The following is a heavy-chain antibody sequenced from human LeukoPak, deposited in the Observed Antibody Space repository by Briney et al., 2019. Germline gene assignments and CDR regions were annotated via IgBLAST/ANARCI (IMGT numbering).Heavy chain of an antibody. J-gene: IGHJ3*02. CDR3: ARVMSIAARLDAFDI. D-gene: IGHD6-6*01. CDR2: INPNSGGT. Sequence: ASVKVSCKASGYTFTGYYMHWVRQAPGQGLEWMGWINPNSGGTNYAQKFQGRVTMTRDTSISTAYMELSRLRSDDTAVYYCARVMSIAARLDAFDIWGQGTMVTVSS. CDR1: GYTFTGYY. V-gene: IGHV1-2*02.